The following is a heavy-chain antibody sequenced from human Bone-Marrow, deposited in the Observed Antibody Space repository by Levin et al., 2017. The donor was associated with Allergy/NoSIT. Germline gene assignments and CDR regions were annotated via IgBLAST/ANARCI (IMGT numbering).Heavy chain of an antibody. CDR1: GYTFTSYD. V-gene: IGHV1-8*01. D-gene: IGHD3-10*01. CDR2: MNPNSGNT. J-gene: IGHJ4*02. CDR3: ARGCGSGSYYNVRYWDY. Sequence: GASVKVSCKASGYTFTSYDINWVRQATGQGLEWMGWMNPNSGNTGYAQKFQGRVTMTRNTSISTAYMELSSLRSEDTAVYYCARGCGSGSYYNVRYWDYWGQGTLVTVSS.